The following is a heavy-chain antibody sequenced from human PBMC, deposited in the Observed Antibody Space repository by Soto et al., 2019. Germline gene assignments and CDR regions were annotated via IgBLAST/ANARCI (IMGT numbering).Heavy chain of an antibody. CDR1: GGSISSRDW. CDR2: IYHGGGT. J-gene: IGHJ4*02. V-gene: IGHV4-4*02. Sequence: SEPLSLTCSVSGGSISSRDWWTWVRQAPGKGLEWIGKIYHGGGTNFSPSLRGRVNISIDKSRKFFSLTLNSVTAADTAIYFCATGNVDSMLESWGRGTLVTVSS. D-gene: IGHD3-3*01. CDR3: ATGNVDSMLES.